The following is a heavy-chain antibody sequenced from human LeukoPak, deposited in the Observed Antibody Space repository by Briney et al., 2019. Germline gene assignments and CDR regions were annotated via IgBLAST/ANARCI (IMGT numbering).Heavy chain of an antibody. D-gene: IGHD3-9*01. J-gene: IGHJ6*02. Sequence: SSETLSLTCTVSGGSISIYYWSWIRQPPGKGLEWIGYIYYSGSTNYNPSLKSRVTISVDTSKNQFSLKLSSVTAADTAVYFKQKTAYEILTGYDYGMDVWGQGTTVTVSS. CDR1: GGSISIYY. CDR3: QKTAYEILTGYDYGMDV. V-gene: IGHV4-59*08. CDR2: IYYSGST.